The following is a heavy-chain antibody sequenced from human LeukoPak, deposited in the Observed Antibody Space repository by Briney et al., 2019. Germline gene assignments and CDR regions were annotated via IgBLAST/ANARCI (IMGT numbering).Heavy chain of an antibody. D-gene: IGHD5-18*01. CDR3: ARADSYGSILDY. CDR2: IVQDGSAE. J-gene: IGHJ4*02. CDR1: GFTFSNYW. V-gene: IGHV3-7*04. Sequence: GGSLRLSCAASGFTFSNYWMSWVRQSPGRGLEWVANIVQDGSAEYYVDSVGGRFTVSRDNAKNSLYLQIDSLRAEDTAVYYCARADSYGSILDYWGRGTLVTVSS.